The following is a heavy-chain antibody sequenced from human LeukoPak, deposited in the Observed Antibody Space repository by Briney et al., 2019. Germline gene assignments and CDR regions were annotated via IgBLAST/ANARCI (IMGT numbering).Heavy chain of an antibody. CDR2: ILYDGSKK. CDR3: ANFEGSSQAFHL. V-gene: IGHV3-30*18. Sequence: QPGGSLRLSCVPSGFIFTNYAMHWVRQTPGKGLEWVASILYDGSKKYYADSVKGRFSIYRDNSNYTLYLSMNSLRTEDTALYYCANFEGSSQAFHLWGQGTLVTVSS. J-gene: IGHJ3*01. CDR1: GFIFTNYA. D-gene: IGHD6-13*01.